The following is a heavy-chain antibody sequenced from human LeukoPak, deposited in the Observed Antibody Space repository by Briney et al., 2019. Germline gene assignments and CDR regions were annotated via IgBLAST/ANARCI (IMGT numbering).Heavy chain of an antibody. CDR3: ARAGGGSSGWPFDY. J-gene: IGHJ4*02. CDR2: INPNSGGT. Sequence: ASVKVSCKASGYTFTGYYMHWVRQAPGQGLEWMGWINPNSGGTNYAQKFQGRVTMTRDTSISTAYMELSRLRSDDTAVYYCARAGGGSSGWPFDYWGQGTLVTVYS. V-gene: IGHV1-2*02. CDR1: GYTFTGYY. D-gene: IGHD6-19*01.